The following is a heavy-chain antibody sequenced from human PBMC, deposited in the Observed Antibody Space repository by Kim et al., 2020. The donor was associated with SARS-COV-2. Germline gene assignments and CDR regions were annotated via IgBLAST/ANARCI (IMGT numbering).Heavy chain of an antibody. CDR3: ARGDTAMERIDYYFDY. J-gene: IGHJ4*02. Sequence: SLKSRVTISVDTSKNQFSLKLSSVTAADTAVYYCARGDTAMERIDYYFDYWGQGTLVTVSS. D-gene: IGHD5-18*01. V-gene: IGHV4-34*01.